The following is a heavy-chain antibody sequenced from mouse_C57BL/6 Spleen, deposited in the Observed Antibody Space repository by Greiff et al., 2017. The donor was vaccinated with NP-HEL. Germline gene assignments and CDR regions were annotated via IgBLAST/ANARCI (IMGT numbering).Heavy chain of an antibody. CDR2: INPGSGGT. D-gene: IGHD2-2*01. CDR1: GYAFTNYL. V-gene: IGHV1-54*01. Sequence: VQLQESGAELVRPGTSVKVSCKASGYAFTNYLIEWVKQRPGQGLEWIGVINPGSGGTNYNEKFKGKATLTADKSSSTAYMQLSSLTSEDSAVYFCARRRGYGYDEGFDYWGQGTTLTVSS. J-gene: IGHJ2*01. CDR3: ARRRGYGYDEGFDY.